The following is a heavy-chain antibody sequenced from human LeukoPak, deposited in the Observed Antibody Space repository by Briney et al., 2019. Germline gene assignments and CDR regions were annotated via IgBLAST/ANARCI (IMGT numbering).Heavy chain of an antibody. D-gene: IGHD6-25*01. CDR1: GFTLSSYC. CDR2: IKEDGSEK. CDR3: ARDSGYRKTYDYFDY. J-gene: IGHJ4*02. Sequence: QTGGSLRLSCGASGFTLSSYCMSWVRQAPGKGLEWVANIKEDGSEKYYVDSVKGRFTISRHNAKNSLFLQMHSLRAEDTALYDCARDSGYRKTYDYFDYWGQGTLVTVSS. V-gene: IGHV3-7*01.